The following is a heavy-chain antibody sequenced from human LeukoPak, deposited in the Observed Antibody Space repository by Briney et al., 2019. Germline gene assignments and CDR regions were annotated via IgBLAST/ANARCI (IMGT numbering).Heavy chain of an antibody. D-gene: IGHD6-19*01. Sequence: ASVKVSCKASGYTFTSYGISWVRQAPGQGLEWMGWISAYNGNTNYAQKLQGRVTMTTDTSTSTAYMELRSLRPDDTAVYYCARVTRPYSSGWYAFDYWGQGTLVTVSS. CDR2: ISAYNGNT. CDR3: ARVTRPYSSGWYAFDY. V-gene: IGHV1-18*01. J-gene: IGHJ4*02. CDR1: GYTFTSYG.